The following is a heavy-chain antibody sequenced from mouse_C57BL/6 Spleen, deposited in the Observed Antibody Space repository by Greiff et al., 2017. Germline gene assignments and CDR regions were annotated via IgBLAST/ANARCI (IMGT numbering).Heavy chain of an antibody. CDR2: ISSGGDYI. CDR1: GFTFSSYA. J-gene: IGHJ4*01. V-gene: IGHV5S21*01. CDR3: LLTGHFPYYAMDY. D-gene: IGHD4-1*01. Sequence: EVKLVESGEGLVKPGGSLKLSCAASGFTFSSYAMSWVRQTPEKRLEWVAYISSGGDYIYYADTVKGRFTISRDNARNTLYLQMSSLKSEDTAMYYCLLTGHFPYYAMDYWGQGTSVTVSS.